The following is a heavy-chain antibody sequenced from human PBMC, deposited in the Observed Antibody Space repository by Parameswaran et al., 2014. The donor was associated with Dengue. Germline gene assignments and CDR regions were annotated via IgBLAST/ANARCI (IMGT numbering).Heavy chain of an antibody. Sequence: KWIRQSPSRGPEWLGRTYYRSKWYNDYAVSVKSRITINPDTSKNQFSLQLNSVTPEDTAVYYCAREHSSGWYFDYWGQGTLVTVSS. D-gene: IGHD6-19*01. CDR3: AREHSSGWYFDY. V-gene: IGHV6-1*01. J-gene: IGHJ4*02. CDR2: TYYRSKWYN.